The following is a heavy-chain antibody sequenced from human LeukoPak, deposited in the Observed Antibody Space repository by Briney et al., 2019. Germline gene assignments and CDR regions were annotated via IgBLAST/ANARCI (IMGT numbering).Heavy chain of an antibody. D-gene: IGHD3-16*01. CDR1: GFTFSSYA. CDR3: ANLIGWGGVGY. J-gene: IGHJ4*02. CDR2: ISGSGGST. V-gene: IGHV3-23*01. Sequence: GGSLRLSCAASGFTFSSYAMSWVRQAPGKGLEWVSAISGSGGSTYYADSVKGRFTISRDNSKNTLYLQMNSLRAEDTAVYYCANLIGWGGVGYWGQGTLVTVHS.